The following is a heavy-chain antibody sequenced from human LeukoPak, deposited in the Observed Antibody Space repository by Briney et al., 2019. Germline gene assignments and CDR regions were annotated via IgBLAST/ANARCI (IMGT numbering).Heavy chain of an antibody. D-gene: IGHD3-3*01. Sequence: GGSLRLSCAASGFTFDDNGMSWVRQAPGKGLEWVSGINWNGGSTGYADSVKGRFTISRDNAKNSLYLQMNSLRAEDTALYYCARDDWEFYDYTYYCYMDVWGKGTTSPSP. J-gene: IGHJ6*03. CDR2: INWNGGST. CDR3: ARDDWEFYDYTYYCYMDV. V-gene: IGHV3-20*04. CDR1: GFTFDDNG.